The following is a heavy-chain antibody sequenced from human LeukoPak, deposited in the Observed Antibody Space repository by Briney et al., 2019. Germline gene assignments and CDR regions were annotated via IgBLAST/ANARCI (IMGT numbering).Heavy chain of an antibody. D-gene: IGHD5-18*01. CDR1: GGSVSSYY. V-gene: IGHV4-4*07. J-gene: IGHJ4*02. Sequence: SETLSLTCPVSGGSVSSYYWSWFRQPAGKGLEWIGRIYTSGSTNYNPSLKSRVTMSVDTSKNQFSLKLSSVTAADTAVYYCARMERGYSYGYGVLFDYWGQGTLVTVSS. CDR3: ARMERGYSYGYGVLFDY. CDR2: IYTSGST.